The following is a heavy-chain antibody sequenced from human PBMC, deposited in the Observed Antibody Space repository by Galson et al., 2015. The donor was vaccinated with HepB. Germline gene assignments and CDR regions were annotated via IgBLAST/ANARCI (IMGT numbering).Heavy chain of an antibody. J-gene: IGHJ6*03. Sequence: SVKVSCKASGGTFSSYAISWVRQAPGQGLEWMGGIIPILGIANYAQKFQGRVTITADKSTSTAYMELSSLRSEDTAVYYCARVPYYYGSGSRKTPDYYYYMDVWGKGTTVTVSS. V-gene: IGHV1-69*10. CDR1: GGTFSSYA. D-gene: IGHD3-10*01. CDR3: ARVPYYYGSGSRKTPDYYYYMDV. CDR2: IIPILGIA.